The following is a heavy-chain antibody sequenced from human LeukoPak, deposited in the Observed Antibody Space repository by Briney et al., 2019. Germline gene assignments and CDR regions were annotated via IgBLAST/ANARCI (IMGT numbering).Heavy chain of an antibody. CDR1: GFTFTSYS. Sequence: GGSLRLSCAASGFTFTSYSMNWVRQAPGKGLEWVSTISGGGGSTYYADSVKGRFTISRDNSKNTLYLQVNSLRAEDTAVYYCAKPYHYYGSGSYLPFDYWGQGTLVTVSS. CDR2: ISGGGGST. D-gene: IGHD3-10*01. J-gene: IGHJ4*02. V-gene: IGHV3-23*01. CDR3: AKPYHYYGSGSYLPFDY.